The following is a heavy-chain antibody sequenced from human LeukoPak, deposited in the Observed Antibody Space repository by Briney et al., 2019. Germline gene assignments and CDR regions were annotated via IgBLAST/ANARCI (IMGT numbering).Heavy chain of an antibody. CDR1: GGSISSYY. CDR2: IYTSGST. V-gene: IGHV4-4*07. CDR3: TGDIVVVRGANWFDP. J-gene: IGHJ5*02. D-gene: IGHD2-2*01. Sequence: SETLSLTCTVSGGSISSYYWSWIRQPAGKGLEWIGRIYTSGSTNYNPSLKSRVTMSVDTSKNQFSLKLSSVTAAETAVYYCTGDIVVVRGANWFDPWGQGTLVTVSS.